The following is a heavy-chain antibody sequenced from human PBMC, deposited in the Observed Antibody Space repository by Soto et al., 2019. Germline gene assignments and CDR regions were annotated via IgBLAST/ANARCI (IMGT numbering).Heavy chain of an antibody. CDR3: ARVRFKGMDV. J-gene: IGHJ6*02. Sequence: SETLSLTCAVSGGSISSGGYSWSWIRQPPGKGLEWIGYIYHSGSTYYNPSLKSRVTISVDRSKNQFSLKLSSVTAADTAVYYCARVRFKGMDVWGQGTTVTVSS. V-gene: IGHV4-30-2*01. D-gene: IGHD3-3*01. CDR1: GGSISSGGYS. CDR2: IYHSGST.